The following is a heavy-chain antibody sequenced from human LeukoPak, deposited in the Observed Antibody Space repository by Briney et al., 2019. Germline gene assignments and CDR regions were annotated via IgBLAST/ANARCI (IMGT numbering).Heavy chain of an antibody. CDR3: AKDRRMMSSQYGMDV. J-gene: IGHJ6*02. Sequence: GGSLRLSCTASGFTFWSYGIQWVRQAPGKGLEWVAVISYDGNHEVYADSVKGRFTVSRDNSLNTVYLQMNGLRTEDTAVFYCAKDRRMMSSQYGMDVWGQGTTVTVSS. V-gene: IGHV3-30*18. CDR1: GFTFWSYG. CDR2: ISYDGNHE. D-gene: IGHD6-6*01.